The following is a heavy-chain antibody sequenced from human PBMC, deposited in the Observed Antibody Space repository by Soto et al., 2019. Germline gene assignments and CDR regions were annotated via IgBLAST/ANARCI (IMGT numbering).Heavy chain of an antibody. CDR3: AKDPGYCSGGSCPYHFDY. CDR1: GFTFDDYA. J-gene: IGHJ4*02. CDR2: ISWNSGSI. D-gene: IGHD2-15*01. Sequence: PGGSLRLSCAASGFTFDDYAMHWVRQAPGKGLEWVSGISWNSGSIGYADSVKGRFTISRDNAKNSLYLQMNSLRAEDTALYYCAKDPGYCSGGSCPYHFDYWGQGTLVTVSS. V-gene: IGHV3-9*01.